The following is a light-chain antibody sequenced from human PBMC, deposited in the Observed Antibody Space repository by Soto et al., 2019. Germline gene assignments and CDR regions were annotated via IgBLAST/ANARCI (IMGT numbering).Light chain of an antibody. CDR1: ETLNAF. V-gene: IGKV1-39*01. CDR3: QQRYDKPYT. CDR2: SSS. J-gene: IGKJ2*01. Sequence: IQMTQSPSSLSASVGDRVTITGRATETLNAFIRWYQQQPGKAPSLLIYSSSTIQRGGPSRFSGSGSGTDFTLTISNLQTEDLATYFWQQRYDKPYTFGQCTTLEI.